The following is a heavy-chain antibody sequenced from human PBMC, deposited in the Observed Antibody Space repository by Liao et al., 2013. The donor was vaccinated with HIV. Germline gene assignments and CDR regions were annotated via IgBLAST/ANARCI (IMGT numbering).Heavy chain of an antibody. CDR2: IYTSGST. V-gene: IGHV4-61*02. D-gene: IGHD3-3*01. CDR3: ARDGGDFWSGYYYYMDV. Sequence: QVQLQESGPGLVKPSQTLSVTCTVSGGSISSDSYYWSWIRQPAGKGLEWIGRIYTSGSTTYNPSLKSRVTISVDTSRNQFSLNLSSVTAADTAVYYCARDGGDFWSGYYYYMDVWGKGTTVTVSS. J-gene: IGHJ6*03. CDR1: GGSISSDSYY.